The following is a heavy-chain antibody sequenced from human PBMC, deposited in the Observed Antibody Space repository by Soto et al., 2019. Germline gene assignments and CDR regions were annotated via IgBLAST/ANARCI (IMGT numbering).Heavy chain of an antibody. V-gene: IGHV4-39*01. CDR3: ARHGPLAYCSGGSCYDYYFDY. Sequence: QLQLQESGPGLVKPSETLSLTCTVSGGSISSSSYYWGWIRQPPGKGLEWIGSIYYSGSTYYNPSLKRRVTISVDTSKNQFSLKLSSVTAADTAVYYCARHGPLAYCSGGSCYDYYFDYWGQGTLVTVSS. D-gene: IGHD2-15*01. J-gene: IGHJ4*02. CDR1: GGSISSSSYY. CDR2: IYYSGST.